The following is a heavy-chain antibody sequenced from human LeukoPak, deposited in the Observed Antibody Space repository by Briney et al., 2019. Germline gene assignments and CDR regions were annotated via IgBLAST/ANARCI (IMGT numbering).Heavy chain of an antibody. Sequence: ASVKVSCKASGYIFTNYGISWVRQAPGQGLEWMGWISAYSGDANYAQNLQGRVTMTTDTSTSTAYMELRSLRSDDTAVYYIARVLRYCSGGSCWYYFDYWGQGTLVTVSS. CDR3: ARVLRYCSGGSCWYYFDY. D-gene: IGHD2-15*01. J-gene: IGHJ4*02. CDR2: ISAYSGDA. CDR1: GYIFTNYG. V-gene: IGHV1-18*01.